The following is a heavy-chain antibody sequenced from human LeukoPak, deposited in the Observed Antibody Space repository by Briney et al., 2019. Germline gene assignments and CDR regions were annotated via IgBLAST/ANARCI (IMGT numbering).Heavy chain of an antibody. Sequence: GESLKISCKGSGYSFTSYWISWVRQMPGKGLEWMGTIYPDDSDTRYSPSFQGQVTISVDKSISTAYLQWSSLKASDTAMYYCARGTYYDSSSYPFDNWGQGTLVTVSS. CDR2: IYPDDSDT. D-gene: IGHD3-22*01. CDR1: GYSFTSYW. CDR3: ARGTYYDSSSYPFDN. J-gene: IGHJ4*02. V-gene: IGHV5-51*01.